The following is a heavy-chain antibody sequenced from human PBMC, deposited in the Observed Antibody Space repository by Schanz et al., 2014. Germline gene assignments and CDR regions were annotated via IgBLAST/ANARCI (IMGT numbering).Heavy chain of an antibody. CDR2: ITAYNGDT. Sequence: QVHLVQSGAEVKEPGASVKVSCKASGYTFTTYFMHWVRQAPGQGLEWMGWITAYNGDTNYALKLQGRVTMTTDTYTGTAYMELKSLRSDDTALYYCTRGGYSYALSAFDIWGQGTMVTVSS. CDR1: GYTFTTYF. V-gene: IGHV1-18*04. D-gene: IGHD5-18*01. J-gene: IGHJ3*02. CDR3: TRGGYSYALSAFDI.